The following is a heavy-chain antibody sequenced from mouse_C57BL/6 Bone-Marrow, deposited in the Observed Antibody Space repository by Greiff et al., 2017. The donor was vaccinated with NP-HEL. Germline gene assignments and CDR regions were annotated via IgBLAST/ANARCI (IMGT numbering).Heavy chain of an antibody. CDR2: IYPGSGNT. Sequence: QVQLKQSGAELVRPGASVKLSCKASGYTFTDYYINWVKQRPGQGLEWIARIYPGSGNTYYNEKFKGKATLTAEKSSSTAYMQLSSLTSEDSAVYVCARGEYYGDWYFDVWGTGTTVTVSS. J-gene: IGHJ1*03. D-gene: IGHD1-1*01. CDR1: GYTFTDYY. V-gene: IGHV1-76*01. CDR3: ARGEYYGDWYFDV.